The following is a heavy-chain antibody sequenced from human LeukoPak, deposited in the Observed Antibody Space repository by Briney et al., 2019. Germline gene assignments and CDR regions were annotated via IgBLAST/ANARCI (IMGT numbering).Heavy chain of an antibody. D-gene: IGHD2-15*01. CDR3: ANRGQAGFCSGGSCYSPFDY. J-gene: IGHJ4*02. CDR1: GFTFSTYA. V-gene: IGHV3-23*01. CDR2: VGGSGGST. Sequence: PGGSLRLSCVASGFTFSTYAMSWVRQAPGKGLEWVSAVGGSGGSTYYADSVKGRFTISRDNSKNTLYLQMNSLRAEDTAVYYCANRGQAGFCSGGSCYSPFDYWGQGTLVTVSS.